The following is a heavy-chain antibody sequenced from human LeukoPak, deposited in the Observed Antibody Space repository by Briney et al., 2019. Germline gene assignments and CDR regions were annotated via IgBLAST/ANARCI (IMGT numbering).Heavy chain of an antibody. J-gene: IGHJ4*02. V-gene: IGHV4-39*01. D-gene: IGHD3-10*01. CDR1: GGSISSSSYY. CDR2: IFYSGST. Sequence: PSETLSLTCTVSGGSISSSSYYWGWIRQPPGKGLDWTGSIFYSGSTYYNPSLKSRVTISVDTSKNQFSLKLSSVTAADTAVYYCARHGSYYGSAPHYYFDYWGQGTLVTVSS. CDR3: ARHGSYYGSAPHYYFDY.